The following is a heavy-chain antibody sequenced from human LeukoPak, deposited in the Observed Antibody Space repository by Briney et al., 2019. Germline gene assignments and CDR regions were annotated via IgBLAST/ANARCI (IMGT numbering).Heavy chain of an antibody. D-gene: IGHD6-19*01. CDR1: GVSISSNRYY. CDR3: ARDEGLYSSSFYYYYGMDV. Sequence: SETLSLTCTVSGVSISSNRYYWGWIRQPPGKGLEWIGNIHYSGSTYYNPSLKTRVTISEDTSKNQFSLKLSSVTAADTAVYYCARDEGLYSSSFYYYYGMDVWGQGTTVTVSS. J-gene: IGHJ6*02. CDR2: IHYSGST. V-gene: IGHV4-39*07.